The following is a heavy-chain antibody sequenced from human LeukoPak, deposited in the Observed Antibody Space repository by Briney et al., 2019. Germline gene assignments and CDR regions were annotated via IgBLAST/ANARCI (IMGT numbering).Heavy chain of an antibody. CDR2: ISYTGST. CDR1: GGSINPYY. V-gene: IGHV4-59*08. Sequence: SETLSLTCTVSGGSINPYYWSWIRQPPGKGLEYIGYISYTGSTNSNPSLKSRLTISVDTSKNQLSLKLRSVTAADTAVYYRARIHDYGDYAFDKWGQGTLVTVSS. CDR3: ARIHDYGDYAFDK. J-gene: IGHJ4*02. D-gene: IGHD4-17*01.